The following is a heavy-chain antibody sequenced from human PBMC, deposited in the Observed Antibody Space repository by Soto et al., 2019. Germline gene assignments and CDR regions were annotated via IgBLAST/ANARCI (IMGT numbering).Heavy chain of an antibody. CDR2: IYYSGST. CDR3: ARETYHYDSSGYFTYYFDY. V-gene: IGHV4-31*03. D-gene: IGHD3-22*01. J-gene: IGHJ4*02. CDR1: GGSISSGGYY. Sequence: PWETLSLTCTVSGGSISSGGYYWSWIRQHPGKGLEWIGYIYYSGSTYYNPSLKSRVTISVDTSKNQFSLKLSSVTAADTAVYYCARETYHYDSSGYFTYYFDYWGQGALVTVSS.